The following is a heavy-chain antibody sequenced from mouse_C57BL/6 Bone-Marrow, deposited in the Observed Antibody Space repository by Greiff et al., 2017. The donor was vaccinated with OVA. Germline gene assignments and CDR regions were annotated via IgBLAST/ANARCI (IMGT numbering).Heavy chain of an antibody. D-gene: IGHD2-3*01. J-gene: IGHJ4*01. Sequence: QVQLQQPGTELVKPGASVKLSCKASGYTFTSYWMHWVKQRPGQGLEWIGNINPSNGGTNYNEKFKSKATLTVDKSSSTAYMQLSSLTSEDSAVYYCAREPIYDGYYKDAMDYWGQGTSVTVSS. V-gene: IGHV1-53*01. CDR1: GYTFTSYW. CDR2: INPSNGGT. CDR3: AREPIYDGYYKDAMDY.